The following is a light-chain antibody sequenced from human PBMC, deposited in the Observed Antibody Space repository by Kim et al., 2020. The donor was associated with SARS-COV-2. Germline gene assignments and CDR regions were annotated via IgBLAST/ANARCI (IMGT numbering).Light chain of an antibody. CDR3: QQYHTFWT. CDR2: KSS. Sequence: SASVGDTVTITCRASQSISGWLGWYQQKPGETPKLLIFKSSTLQNGVPSRFSGSGSGTEFTLTISNLQPDDFATYFCQQYHTFWTFGQGTKVDIK. CDR1: QSISGW. J-gene: IGKJ1*01. V-gene: IGKV1-5*03.